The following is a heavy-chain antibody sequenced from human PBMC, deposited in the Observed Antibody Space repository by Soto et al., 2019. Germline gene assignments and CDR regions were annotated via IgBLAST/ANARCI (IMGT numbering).Heavy chain of an antibody. V-gene: IGHV4-59*02. D-gene: IGHD3-10*01. J-gene: IGHJ4*02. CDR3: ARGPGASGTYHYYFDY. CDR2: IYNTGST. Sequence: SETLSLTCTVSGDSVSTYLWSWIRQPPGKGLEWIAYIYNTGSTNYNPSLKSRVTISLDASKNQFSLKLSSVTAADTAVYYCARGPGASGTYHYYFDYWGPGTLVTVSS. CDR1: GDSVSTYL.